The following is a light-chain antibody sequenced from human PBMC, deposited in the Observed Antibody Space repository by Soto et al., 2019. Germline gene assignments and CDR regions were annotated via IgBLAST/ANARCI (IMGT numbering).Light chain of an antibody. V-gene: IGKV1-5*03. CDR2: KAS. CDR1: QSISSW. CDR3: QQYNSYLST. Sequence: DIQSTQSPSTLSSSVGDRVTITCLSSQSISSWLAWYQQKPGKAPKLLIYKASSLESGVPSRFSGSGSGTEFTLTISSLQPDDFATYYCQQYNSYLSTFGQGTKVDIK. J-gene: IGKJ2*01.